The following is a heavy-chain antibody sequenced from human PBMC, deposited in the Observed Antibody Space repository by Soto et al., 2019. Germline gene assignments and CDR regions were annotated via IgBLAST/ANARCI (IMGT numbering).Heavy chain of an antibody. D-gene: IGHD5-18*01. V-gene: IGHV3-21*01. J-gene: IGHJ3*02. CDR1: GFTFSSYS. CDR3: ARDQGGGWLQRSAFDI. Sequence: EVQLVESGGGLVKPGGSLRLSCAASGFTFSSYSMNWVRQAPGKGLEWVSSISSSSSYIYYADSVKGRFTISRDNAKNSLYLQMNSLRAEDTAVYYCARDQGGGWLQRSAFDIWGQGTMVTVSS. CDR2: ISSSSSYI.